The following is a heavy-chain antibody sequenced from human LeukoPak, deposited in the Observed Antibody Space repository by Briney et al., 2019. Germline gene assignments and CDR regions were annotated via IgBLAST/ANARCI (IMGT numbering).Heavy chain of an antibody. CDR2: ISGSGNGP. J-gene: IGHJ4*02. CDR3: ATERGDFFDY. CDR1: GVIFNNFA. Sequence: GGSLRLSCAASGVIFNNFAMSWVRQAPGKGLEWVSAISGSGNGPYYADSVRGRFTISRDNSKNTLYLQLNSLRADVTAVYYCATERGDFFDYWGQGTLVTVSS. V-gene: IGHV3-23*01. D-gene: IGHD5-24*01.